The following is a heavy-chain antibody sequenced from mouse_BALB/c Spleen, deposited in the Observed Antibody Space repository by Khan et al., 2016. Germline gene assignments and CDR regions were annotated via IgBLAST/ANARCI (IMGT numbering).Heavy chain of an antibody. CDR1: GFTFSNYW. J-gene: IGHJ4*01. CDR3: TRPGNYAMDY. CDR2: IRLKSNNYAT. D-gene: IGHD1-1*02. V-gene: IGHV6-6*02. Sequence: EVKLEESGGGLVQPGGSMKLSCVASGFTFSNYWMNWVRQSPEKGLEWVAEIRLKSNNYATHYAESVKGRFIISRDDSKSSVYLQMNNLRAEDTGIYYCTRPGNYAMDYWGQGTSVTVSS.